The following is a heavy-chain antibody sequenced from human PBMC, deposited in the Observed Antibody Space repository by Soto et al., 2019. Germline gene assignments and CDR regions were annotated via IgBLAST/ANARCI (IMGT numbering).Heavy chain of an antibody. J-gene: IGHJ4*02. CDR1: GFTFSSYE. CDR2: ISSSGSTI. Sequence: GGSLRLSCGASGFTFSSYEMNWVRQAPGKGLEWVSYISSSGSTIYYADSVKGRFTISRDNAKNSLYLQMNSLRAEDTAVYYCAREGSRSSGYYYFDYWGQGSLVTVYS. D-gene: IGHD6-19*01. V-gene: IGHV3-48*03. CDR3: AREGSRSSGYYYFDY.